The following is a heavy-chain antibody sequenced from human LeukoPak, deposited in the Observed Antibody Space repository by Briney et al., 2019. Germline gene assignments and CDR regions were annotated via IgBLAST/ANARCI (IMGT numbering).Heavy chain of an antibody. D-gene: IGHD3-22*01. Sequence: GGSLRLFCAASGFTFSTYTMSWVRERPGKGLEWVSTLSLSGEIKQFADSVKGHFTISRDNSESTLFLQMTSLRAEDPAVYYCARKSSGHYPFDCWGQGPLVTVST. V-gene: IGHV3-23*01. CDR3: ARKSSGHYPFDC. J-gene: IGHJ4*02. CDR2: LSLSGEIK. CDR1: GFTFSTYT.